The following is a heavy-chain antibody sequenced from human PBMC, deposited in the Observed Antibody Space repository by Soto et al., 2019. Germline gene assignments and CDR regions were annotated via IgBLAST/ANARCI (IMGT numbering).Heavy chain of an antibody. J-gene: IGHJ2*01. CDR2: IYYSGST. V-gene: IGHV4-59*08. CDR1: GGSISSYY. CDR3: ARLGERWLPMGWYFDL. D-gene: IGHD5-12*01. Sequence: QVQLQESGPGLVKPSETLSLTCTVSGGSISSYYWSWIRQPPGKGLEWIGYIYYSGSTNYNPSLKSRVTISVDTSKNQFSLKLSSVTAADTAVYYCARLGERWLPMGWYFDLWGRGTLVTVSS.